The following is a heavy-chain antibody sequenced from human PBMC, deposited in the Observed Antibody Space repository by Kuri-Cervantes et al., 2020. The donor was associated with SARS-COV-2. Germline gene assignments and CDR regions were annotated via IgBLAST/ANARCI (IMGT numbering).Heavy chain of an antibody. V-gene: IGHV1-69*06. CDR3: ARVYPSGGSCYDY. CDR2: IIPIFGTA. Sequence: SVKVSCKASGGTFSSYAISWVRQAPGRGLEWMGGIIPIFGTANYAQKFQGRVTITADKSTSTAYMELSSLRSEDTAVYYCARVYPSGGSCYDYWGQGTLVTVSS. D-gene: IGHD2-15*01. J-gene: IGHJ4*02. CDR1: GGTFSSYA.